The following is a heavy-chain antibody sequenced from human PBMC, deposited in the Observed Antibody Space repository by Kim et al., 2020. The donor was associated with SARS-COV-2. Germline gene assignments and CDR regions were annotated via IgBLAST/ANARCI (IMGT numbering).Heavy chain of an antibody. CDR2: ISAYNGNT. D-gene: IGHD3-22*01. Sequence: ASVKVSCKASGYTFTSYGISWVRQAPGQGLEWMGWISAYNGNTNYAQKLQGRVTMTTDTSTSTAYMELRSLRSDDTAVYYCAVANYYDSSGYYSGWGQGTLVTVSS. CDR1: GYTFTSYG. J-gene: IGHJ4*02. CDR3: AVANYYDSSGYYSG. V-gene: IGHV1-18*01.